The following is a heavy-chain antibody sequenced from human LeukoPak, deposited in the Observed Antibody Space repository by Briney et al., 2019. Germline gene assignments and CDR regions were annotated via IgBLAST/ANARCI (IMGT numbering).Heavy chain of an antibody. CDR2: INPNSGGT. J-gene: IGHJ3*02. CDR1: GYTFTGYY. V-gene: IGHV1-2*06. CDR3: ARALRFLEWIHDAFDI. Sequence: SVKVSCKASGYTFTGYYMHWVRQAPGQGLEWMGRINPNSGGTNYAQKFQGRVTMTRDTSISTAYMELSRLRSDDTAVYYCARALRFLEWIHDAFDIWGQGTMVTVSS. D-gene: IGHD3-3*01.